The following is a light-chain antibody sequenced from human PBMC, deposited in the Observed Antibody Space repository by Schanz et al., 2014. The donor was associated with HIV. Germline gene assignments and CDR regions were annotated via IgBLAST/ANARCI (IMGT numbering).Light chain of an antibody. J-gene: IGLJ2*01. CDR1: SSDVVGDNY. CDR2: DVS. Sequence: QSALTQPASVSGSPGQSITISCTGVSSDVVGDNYVSWYQQHPGRAPKLIIYDVSDRPSGVSDRFSGSKSGDTASLTISGLQAEDEADYYCSSHAGRNSFVVFGGGTKLTVL. CDR3: SSHAGRNSFVV. V-gene: IGLV2-14*01.